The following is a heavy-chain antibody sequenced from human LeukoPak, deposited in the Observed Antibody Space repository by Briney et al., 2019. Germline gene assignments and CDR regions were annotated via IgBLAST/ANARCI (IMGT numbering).Heavy chain of an antibody. D-gene: IGHD3-10*01. CDR2: ISYTASS. CDR3: AAGFRPYYYYYMAV. V-gene: IGHV4-59*03. J-gene: IGHJ6*03. CDR1: GGSISSYY. Sequence: PSETLSLTCTVSGGSISSYYWSWIRQSPGKGLEWIGYISYTASSNYSPSLKSRVTMSVDTSKNQFSLKLSSVTAADTAVYYCAAGFRPYYYYYMAVWGKGTTVTVSS.